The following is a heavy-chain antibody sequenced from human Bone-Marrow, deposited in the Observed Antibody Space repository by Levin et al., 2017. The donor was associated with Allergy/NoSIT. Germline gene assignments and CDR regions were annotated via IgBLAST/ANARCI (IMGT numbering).Heavy chain of an antibody. V-gene: IGHV1-18*01. J-gene: IGHJ1*01. CDR3: ARDCTDGVCYPMH. Sequence: GESLKISCKTSGYTFSNYAVSWVRQAPGQGLEWMGWITAYNGNTNYAQKFQGRVTMTTDTSTSTAYMELRSLRSDDTAVYYCARDCTDGVCYPMHWGQGTLVTVSS. CDR2: ITAYNGNT. D-gene: IGHD2-8*01. CDR1: GYTFSNYA.